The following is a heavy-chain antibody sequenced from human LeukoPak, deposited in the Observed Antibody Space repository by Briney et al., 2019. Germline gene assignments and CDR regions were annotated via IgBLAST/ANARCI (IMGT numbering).Heavy chain of an antibody. J-gene: IGHJ4*02. D-gene: IGHD2-21*02. Sequence: PGGSLRLSCAASGFTFSSYGMHWVRQAPGKGLEWVAVISYDGSNKYYADSVKGRFTISRDNSKNTLYLQMNSLRAEDTAVYYCARPAYCGGNCYYFPDYWGQRTLVTVSS. CDR1: GFTFSSYG. CDR2: ISYDGSNK. CDR3: ARPAYCGGNCYYFPDY. V-gene: IGHV3-30*03.